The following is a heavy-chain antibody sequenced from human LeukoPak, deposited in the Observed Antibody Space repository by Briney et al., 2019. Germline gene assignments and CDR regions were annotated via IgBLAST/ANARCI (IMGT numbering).Heavy chain of an antibody. D-gene: IGHD1-26*01. V-gene: IGHV4-4*02. J-gene: IGHJ4*02. CDR2: IHLSGAR. CDR1: GGSMLTTNW. Sequence: SETLSLTCAASGGSMLTTNWGSWVRQPPGKGQEWIAEIHLSGARYYDHSVKSRVNISIDNSKNQLSLELTSVTAAETAIYYCTREGGAFSPFGFGGQGTLVTVFS. CDR3: TREGGAFSPFGF.